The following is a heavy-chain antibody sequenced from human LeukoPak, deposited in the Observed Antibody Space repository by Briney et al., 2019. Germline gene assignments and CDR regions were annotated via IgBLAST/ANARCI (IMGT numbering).Heavy chain of an antibody. Sequence: SETLSLTCAVSGYSISSGYYWGWIRQPPGKGPEWIGSIYHSGSTYYNPSLKSRVTISVDTSKNQFSLKLSSVTAADTAVYYCARVLRGYFDYWGQGTLVTVSS. D-gene: IGHD3-10*01. J-gene: IGHJ4*02. CDR3: ARVLRGYFDY. V-gene: IGHV4-38-2*01. CDR1: GYSISSGYY. CDR2: IYHSGST.